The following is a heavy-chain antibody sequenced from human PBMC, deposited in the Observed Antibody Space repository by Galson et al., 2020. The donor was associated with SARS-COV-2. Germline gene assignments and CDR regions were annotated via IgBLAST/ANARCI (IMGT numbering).Heavy chain of an antibody. V-gene: IGHV5-51*01. D-gene: IGHD3-16*02. J-gene: IGHJ2*01. CDR3: ARALLYGTIYDWYLDL. Sequence: GESLKISCKGSGYDFSGYWIAWVRRMPGKGLEWMGVIYPGDSDTKYSPSFQGQVTISADKYISTVYLQWSSLQASDTAMYYCARALLYGTIYDWYLDLWGRGTLVTAS. CDR2: IYPGDSDT. CDR1: GYDFSGYW.